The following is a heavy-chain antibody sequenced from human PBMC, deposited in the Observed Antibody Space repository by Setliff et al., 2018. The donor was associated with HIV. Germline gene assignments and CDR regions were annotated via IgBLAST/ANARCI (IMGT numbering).Heavy chain of an antibody. CDR1: GGSITRTPYY. Sequence: PSETLSLTCTVSGGSITRTPYYWGWIRQPPGKGLEWIGSIHHSGTAYDNPSLKSRVTISVDPPKNQILLRLSSVTAADTAVYYCARLSGGMVPNYWGQGTLVTVSS. J-gene: IGHJ4*02. CDR3: ARLSGGMVPNY. V-gene: IGHV4-39*01. D-gene: IGHD3-10*01. CDR2: IHHSGTA.